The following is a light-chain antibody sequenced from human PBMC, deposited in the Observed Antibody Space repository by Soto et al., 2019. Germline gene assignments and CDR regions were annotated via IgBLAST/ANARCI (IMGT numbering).Light chain of an antibody. J-gene: IGKJ1*01. V-gene: IGKV1-5*01. CDR2: DAS. Sequence: DIQMTQSPSTLSGSVGDRVTITCRASQTISSWLAWYQQEPGKAPKLLINDASSLERGVPSRFSGSGSGTEFTLTISSLQPDDFATYYCQQYNSYSTFGQGTKVDIK. CDR3: QQYNSYST. CDR1: QTISSW.